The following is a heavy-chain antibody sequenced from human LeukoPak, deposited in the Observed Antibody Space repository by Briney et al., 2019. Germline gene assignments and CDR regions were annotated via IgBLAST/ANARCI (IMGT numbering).Heavy chain of an antibody. CDR1: GYSFTSYW. V-gene: IGHV5-51*01. Sequence: GESLKISCKGSGYSFTSYWIGWVRQMPGKGLEWMGIIYPGDSDTRYSPSFQGQVTISADKSISTAYLQWSSLKASDTAMYYCARSPGFGELLDPHPPYYFDYWGQGTLVTVSS. CDR3: ARSPGFGELLDPHPPYYFDY. CDR2: IYPGDSDT. J-gene: IGHJ4*02. D-gene: IGHD3-10*01.